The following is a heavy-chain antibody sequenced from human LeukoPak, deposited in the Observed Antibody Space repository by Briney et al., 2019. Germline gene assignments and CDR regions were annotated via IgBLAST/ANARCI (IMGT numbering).Heavy chain of an antibody. CDR2: IGTAGDS. CDR1: GFTFSSYD. CDR3: VRGGSSGYWSLTDFDY. D-gene: IGHD3-22*01. V-gene: IGHV3-13*01. J-gene: IGHJ4*02. Sequence: GGSLRLSCAASGFTFSSYDMHWVRQAAGKGLEWVSVIGTAGDSYYPGSVKGRFTISRENAKNSFYLQMNSLRAGDTAAYYCVRGGSSGYWSLTDFDYWGQGTLVTVSS.